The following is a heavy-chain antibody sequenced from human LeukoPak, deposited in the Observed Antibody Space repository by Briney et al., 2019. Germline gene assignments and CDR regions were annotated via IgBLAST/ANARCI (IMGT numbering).Heavy chain of an antibody. CDR1: GFTFSSYE. CDR3: ARYASPLEGMDV. V-gene: IGHV3-48*03. CDR2: ISSSGGTI. J-gene: IGHJ6*02. Sequence: GGSLRLSCAASGFTFSSYEMNWVRQAPGKGLEWVSYISSSGGTIYYADSVKGRFTISRDNAKDSLYLQMNSLRAGDTAVYYCARYASPLEGMDVWGQGTTVTVSS.